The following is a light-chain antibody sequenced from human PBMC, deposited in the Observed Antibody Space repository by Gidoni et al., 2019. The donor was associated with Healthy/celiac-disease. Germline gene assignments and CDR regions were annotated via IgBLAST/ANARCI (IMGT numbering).Light chain of an antibody. CDR1: SSDVGGYNY. CDR3: SSYTSSSTPWV. V-gene: IGLV2-14*03. Sequence: QSALTQPASVSGPPGQSITISCTGTSSDVGGYNYVSWYQQHPGKAPKLMIYAVSNRPSGVSNRFSGSKSGNTASLTISGLQAEDEADYYCSSYTSSSTPWVFGGGTKLPVL. J-gene: IGLJ3*02. CDR2: AVS.